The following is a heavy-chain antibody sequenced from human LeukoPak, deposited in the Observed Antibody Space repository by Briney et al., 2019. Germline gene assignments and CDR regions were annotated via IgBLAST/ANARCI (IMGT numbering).Heavy chain of an antibody. D-gene: IGHD3-9*01. CDR2: IKQDGSEK. J-gene: IGHJ4*02. CDR1: GFTFSSYW. V-gene: IGHV3-7*01. Sequence: GGSLRLSCAASGFTFSSYWMSWVRQAPGKGLEWVANIKQDGSEKYYVDSVKGRFTISRDNAKNSLYLQMNSLRAEDTAVYCCARVTLSVLRYFDWLFLNFDYWGQGTLVAVSS. CDR3: ARVTLSVLRYFDWLFLNFDY.